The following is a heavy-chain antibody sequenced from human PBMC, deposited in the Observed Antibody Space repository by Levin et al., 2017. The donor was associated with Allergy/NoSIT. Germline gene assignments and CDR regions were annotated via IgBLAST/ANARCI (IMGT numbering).Heavy chain of an antibody. CDR1: GASISSSY. CDR3: ARVRAFWSGYYTDYYGMDV. CDR2: IYYSGST. D-gene: IGHD3-3*01. V-gene: IGHV4-59*01. Sequence: ASETLSLTCTVSGASISSSYWSWIRQPPGKGLEWIGYIYYSGSTNYNPSLKSRVTISVDTSKNQFSLKLSSVTAADTAVYYCARVRAFWSGYYTDYYGMDVWGQGTTVTVSS. J-gene: IGHJ6*02.